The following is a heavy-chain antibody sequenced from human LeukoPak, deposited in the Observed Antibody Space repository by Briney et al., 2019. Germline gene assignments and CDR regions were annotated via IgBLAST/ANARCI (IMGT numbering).Heavy chain of an antibody. CDR3: AKMEGQRLYDYCMDV. CDR1: GFAFSNFA. D-gene: IGHD3-3*01. J-gene: IGHJ6*03. V-gene: IGHV3-23*01. CDR2: MSGSGYYT. Sequence: GGSLRPSCAASGFAFSNFAMSWVRQAPGKGLEWVSAMSGSGYYTYYVESVKGRFTISRDNSKNTLYLHMNSLRADDTAVYYCAKMEGQRLYDYCMDVWGRGTTVTVSS.